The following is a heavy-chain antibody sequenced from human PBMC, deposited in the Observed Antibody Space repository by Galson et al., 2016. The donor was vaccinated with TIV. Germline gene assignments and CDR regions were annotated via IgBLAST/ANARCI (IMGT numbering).Heavy chain of an antibody. D-gene: IGHD4-23*01. J-gene: IGHJ4*02. CDR2: INPIFNIP. CDR1: GGIFFSNA. V-gene: IGHV1-69*01. Sequence: SGGIFFSNAISWVRQAPGQGLEWMGGINPIFNIPNYAQKFQGRVTITADASTSTAYMELSSLSSDDTAVYYCARGSDYSGNSPSDYWGQGTLVTVSS. CDR3: ARGSDYSGNSPSDY.